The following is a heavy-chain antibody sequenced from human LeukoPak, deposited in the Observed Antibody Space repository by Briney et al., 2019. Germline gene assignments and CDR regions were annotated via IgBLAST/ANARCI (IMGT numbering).Heavy chain of an antibody. CDR1: RFTFSSYG. D-gene: IGHD5-18*01. CDR3: AKDQWIQQLLGSHCDY. CDR2: IRYDGSNK. J-gene: IGHJ4*02. V-gene: IGHV3-30*02. Sequence: PGGSLRLSCAASRFTFSSYGMHWVRQAPGKGLEWVAFIRYDGSNKYYADSVKGRFTISRDNSKNTLYLQMNSLRGEDTAVYYCAKDQWIQQLLGSHCDYWGQGTLVTVSS.